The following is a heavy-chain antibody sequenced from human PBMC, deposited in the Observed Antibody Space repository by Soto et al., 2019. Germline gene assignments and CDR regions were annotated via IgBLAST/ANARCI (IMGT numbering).Heavy chain of an antibody. Sequence: PGESLKISCKVSGYSFTYYWIGWVRQMPGKGLEWMGIIYPGDSDTRYSPSFQGQVTISADKSISTAYLQWSSLKASDTAMYYCAGGGVRGVITRTRDYYGMDVWGQGTTVTVS. CDR2: IYPGDSDT. J-gene: IGHJ6*02. CDR1: GYSFTYYW. D-gene: IGHD3-10*01. CDR3: AGGGVRGVITRTRDYYGMDV. V-gene: IGHV5-51*01.